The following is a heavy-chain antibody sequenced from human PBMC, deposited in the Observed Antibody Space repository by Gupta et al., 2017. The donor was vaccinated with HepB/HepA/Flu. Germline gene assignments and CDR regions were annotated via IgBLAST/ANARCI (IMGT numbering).Heavy chain of an antibody. V-gene: IGHV4-61*01. CDR1: GGSVSSGRYY. CDR3: ARYYYYYYYMDV. Sequence: QVQLQESGPGLVKPSETLSLTCTASGGSVSSGRYYWSCIRQPPGKGLEWIGYIYYSGSTNYNPSLKSRVTISVDTSKNQFSLKLSSVTAAATAVYYCARYYYYYYYMDVWGKGPTVPVSS. CDR2: IYYSGST. J-gene: IGHJ6*03.